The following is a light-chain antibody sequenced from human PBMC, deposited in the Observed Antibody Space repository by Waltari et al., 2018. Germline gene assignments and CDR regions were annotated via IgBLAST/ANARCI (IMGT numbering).Light chain of an antibody. J-gene: IGKJ2*01. V-gene: IGKV3-15*01. CDR2: GAS. Sequence: EIVMTQSPATLSVSPVERATLSCRASQSVNSNLAWYQQTPGQAPRLIIYGASTRATGVPARFSGSGSGTDFTLTISSLQSEDFAVYYCQQYNNWPPYTFGQGTKLEIK. CDR3: QQYNNWPPYT. CDR1: QSVNSN.